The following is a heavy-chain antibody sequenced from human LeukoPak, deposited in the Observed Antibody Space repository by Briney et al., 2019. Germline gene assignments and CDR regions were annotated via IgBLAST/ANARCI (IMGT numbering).Heavy chain of an antibody. CDR1: GYTFTGYY. Sequence: ASVKVSCKASGYTFTGYYMHWVRQPPGQGLEWMGWINPNSGGTNYAQKFQGRVTMTRDTSISTAYMELSRLRSGDTAVYYCATYEDTMVWGVIICTFDYWGQGTLVTVSS. CDR2: INPNSGGT. V-gene: IGHV1-2*02. CDR3: ATYEDTMVWGVIICTFDY. D-gene: IGHD3-10*01. J-gene: IGHJ4*02.